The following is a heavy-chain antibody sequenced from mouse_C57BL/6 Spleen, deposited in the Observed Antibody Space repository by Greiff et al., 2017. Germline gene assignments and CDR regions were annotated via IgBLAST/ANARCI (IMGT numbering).Heavy chain of an antibody. CDR1: GYTFTSYW. Sequence: QVQLQQPGAELVKPGASVKLSCKASGYTFTSYWMHWVKQRPGQGLEWIGMINPNSGSTNYNEKFKSKATLTVDKSSSTAYMQLSSLTSEDSAVYYCAINSNYPYDLDDWGQGTSVTDAS. CDR3: AINSNYPYDLDD. CDR2: INPNSGST. V-gene: IGHV1-64*01. J-gene: IGHJ4*01. D-gene: IGHD2-5*01.